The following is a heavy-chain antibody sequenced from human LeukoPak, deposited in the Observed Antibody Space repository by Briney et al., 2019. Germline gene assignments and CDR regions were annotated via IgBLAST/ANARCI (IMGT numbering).Heavy chain of an antibody. D-gene: IGHD6-13*01. CDR2: INPNSGGT. Sequence: ASVKVSCKASGYTFTGYYMHWVRQAPGQGLEWMGWINPNSGGTNYAQKFQGRVTMTRDTSISTAYMELSRLRPDDTAVYYCARASSPYSSGWYYFDYWGQGTLVTVSS. V-gene: IGHV1-2*02. J-gene: IGHJ4*02. CDR3: ARASSPYSSGWYYFDY. CDR1: GYTFTGYY.